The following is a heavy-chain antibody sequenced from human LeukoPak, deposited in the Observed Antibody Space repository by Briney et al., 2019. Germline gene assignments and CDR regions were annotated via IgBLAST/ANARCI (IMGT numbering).Heavy chain of an antibody. CDR3: ARAEYSYCYYYMDV. V-gene: IGHV1-2*06. Sequence: ASVKVSCKASGYTFTGYYMLWVRQAPGQGLEWMGRINPNSGGTNYAQKFQGRVTVTRDTSISTAYMELSRLRSDDTAVYYCARAEYSYCYYYMDVWGKGTTVTVSS. D-gene: IGHD5-18*01. CDR2: INPNSGGT. J-gene: IGHJ6*03. CDR1: GYTFTGYY.